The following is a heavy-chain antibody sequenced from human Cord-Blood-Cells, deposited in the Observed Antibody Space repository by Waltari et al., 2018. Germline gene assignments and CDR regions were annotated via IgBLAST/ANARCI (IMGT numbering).Heavy chain of an antibody. CDR1: VFTASSNY. V-gene: IGHV3-53*01. CDR2: IYSGGST. Sequence: ERQLVESGGGLFQPGGSLRLSCASSVFTASSNYIRAARQAPGKGLAWVSVIYSGGSTYYADSVKGRCTISRDNSKNTLYLQMNSLRAEDTAVYYCARDAAPDAFDIWGQGTMVTVSS. J-gene: IGHJ3*02. D-gene: IGHD6-6*01. CDR3: ARDAAPDAFDI.